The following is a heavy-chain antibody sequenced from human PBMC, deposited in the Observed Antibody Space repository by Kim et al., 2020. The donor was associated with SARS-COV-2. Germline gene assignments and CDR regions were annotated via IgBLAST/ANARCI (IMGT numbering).Heavy chain of an antibody. V-gene: IGHV3-11*06. J-gene: IGHJ6*02. Sequence: GGSLRLSCAASGFTFSDYYMSWIRQAPGKGLEWVSYISSSSSYTNYADSVKGRFTISRDNAKNSLYLQMNSLRAEDTAVYYCATVPWLTGVPDYYYYYGMDVWGQGTTVTVSS. CDR2: ISSSSSYT. CDR3: ATVPWLTGVPDYYYYYGMDV. CDR1: GFTFSDYY. D-gene: IGHD3-22*01.